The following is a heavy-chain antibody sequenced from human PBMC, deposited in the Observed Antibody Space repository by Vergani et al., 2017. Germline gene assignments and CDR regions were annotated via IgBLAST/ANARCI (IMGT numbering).Heavy chain of an antibody. CDR3: AKRPERVGATGVSDY. D-gene: IGHD1-26*01. Sequence: EVQLLESGGGLVQPGGSLRLSCAASGFTFSSYAMSWVRQAPGKGLEWVSAISGSGGSTYYSDSVKGRFTISRDNSKNTLYLQMNSLRAEDTAVYYCAKRPERVGATGVSDYWGQGTLVTVSS. CDR2: ISGSGGST. J-gene: IGHJ4*02. CDR1: GFTFSSYA. V-gene: IGHV3-23*01.